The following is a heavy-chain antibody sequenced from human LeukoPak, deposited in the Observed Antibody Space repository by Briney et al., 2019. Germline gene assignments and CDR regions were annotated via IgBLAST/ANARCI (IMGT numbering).Heavy chain of an antibody. CDR2: ISGSGGST. CDR3: AKMDGVGYYYYYGMDV. Sequence: PGGSLRLSCAASGFTFSSYAMSWVRQAPGKGLEWVSAISGSGGSTYYADSVKGRFTISRDNSKNTLYLQMNSLRAEDTAVYYCAKMDGVGYYYYYGMDVWGQGTTVTVSS. J-gene: IGHJ6*02. D-gene: IGHD1-26*01. CDR1: GFTFSSYA. V-gene: IGHV3-23*01.